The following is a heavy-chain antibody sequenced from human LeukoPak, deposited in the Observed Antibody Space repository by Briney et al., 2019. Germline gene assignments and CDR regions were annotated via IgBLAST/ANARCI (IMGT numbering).Heavy chain of an antibody. CDR3: ARVGGYDPFDY. Sequence: GGSLRLSCAASGFTFSSYWMSWVRQAPGKGLEWVANIKQDGSEKYYVGSVKGRFTISRDNAKNSLYLQMNSLRAEDTAVYYCARVGGYDPFDYWGQGTLVTVSS. J-gene: IGHJ4*02. D-gene: IGHD5-12*01. CDR1: GFTFSSYW. V-gene: IGHV3-7*01. CDR2: IKQDGSEK.